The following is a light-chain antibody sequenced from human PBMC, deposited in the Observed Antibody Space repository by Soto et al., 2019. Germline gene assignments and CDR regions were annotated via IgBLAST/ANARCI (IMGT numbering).Light chain of an antibody. CDR3: QSYDNSLSGFVL. Sequence: QSVLTQPPSVSGAPGQRVTISFSGSSSNIGTYDVHCYQQLPGTAPKLLIYANTNQASGVPVRFFGSKSGSSASLAITGLQAEDEDDYYYQSYDNSLSGFVLFGGGTQLTVL. J-gene: IGLJ2*01. CDR1: SSNIGTYD. V-gene: IGLV1-40*01. CDR2: ANT.